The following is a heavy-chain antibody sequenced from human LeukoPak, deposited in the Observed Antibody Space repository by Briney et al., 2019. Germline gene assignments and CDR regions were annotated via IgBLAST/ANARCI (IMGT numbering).Heavy chain of an antibody. CDR2: INHSGST. J-gene: IGHJ5*02. Sequence: SETLSLTCAVYGGSFSGYYWSWIRQPPGKGLEWIGEINHSGSTNYNPSLKSRVTISVDTSKNQFSLKLSSVTAGDTAVYYCARAGGYGSGNSAWGQGTLVTVSS. V-gene: IGHV4-34*01. D-gene: IGHD3-10*01. CDR1: GGSFSGYY. CDR3: ARAGGYGSGNSA.